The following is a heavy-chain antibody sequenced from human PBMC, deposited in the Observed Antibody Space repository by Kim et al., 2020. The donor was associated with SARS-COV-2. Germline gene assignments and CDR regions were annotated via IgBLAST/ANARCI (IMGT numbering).Heavy chain of an antibody. CDR3: AKDYRSGVAVSDAFDY. J-gene: IGHJ4*02. V-gene: IGHV3-30*18. CDR1: GFTFSSYG. D-gene: IGHD6-19*01. CDR2: ISYDGSNK. Sequence: GGSLRLSCVASGFTFSSYGMHWVRQAPGKGLEWVAVISYDGSNKYYADSVKGRFTISRDNSKNTLYLQMNSLRAEDTAVYYCAKDYRSGVAVSDAFDYWGQGTLVTVSS.